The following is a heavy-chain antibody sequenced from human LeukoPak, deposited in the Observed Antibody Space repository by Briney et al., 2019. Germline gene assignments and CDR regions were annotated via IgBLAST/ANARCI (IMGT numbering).Heavy chain of an antibody. CDR1: GYTFTSYG. J-gene: IGHJ6*02. D-gene: IGHD4-17*01. CDR2: ISAYNGNT. V-gene: IGHV1-18*01. Sequence: GASVKVSCKASGYTFTSYGISWVRQAPGQGLEWMGWISAYNGNTNYAQKLQGRVTMTTDTSTGTAYMELRSLRSDDTAVYYCARELTADQPYGDYPIYYYYGMDVWGQGTTVTVSS. CDR3: ARELTADQPYGDYPIYYYYGMDV.